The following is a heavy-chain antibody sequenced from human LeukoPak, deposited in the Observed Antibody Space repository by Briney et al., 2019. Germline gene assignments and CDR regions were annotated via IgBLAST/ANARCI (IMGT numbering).Heavy chain of an antibody. CDR3: ARDPGP. CDR2: IYTSGST. V-gene: IGHV4-61*02. Sequence: SETLSLTCTASGGSISSSSYSWSWIRQPAGKGLEWIGRIYTSGSTNYNPSLKSRVTISVDTSKNQFSLKLSSVTAADTAVYYCARDPGPWGQGTLVTVSS. CDR1: GGSISSSSYS. J-gene: IGHJ5*02.